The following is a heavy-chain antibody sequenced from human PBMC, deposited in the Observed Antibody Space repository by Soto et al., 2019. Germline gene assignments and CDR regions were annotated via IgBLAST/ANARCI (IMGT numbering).Heavy chain of an antibody. CDR2: ISSSSSYT. V-gene: IGHV3-11*06. CDR1: GFTFSDYY. Sequence: GGSLRLSCAASGFTFSDYYMSWIRQAPGKGLEWVSYISSSSSYTNYADSVKGRFTISRDNAKNSLYLQMNSLRAEDTAVYYCARSTRDKDMVRKISTSPFDYWGQGTLVTVSS. D-gene: IGHD5-18*01. J-gene: IGHJ4*02. CDR3: ARSTRDKDMVRKISTSPFDY.